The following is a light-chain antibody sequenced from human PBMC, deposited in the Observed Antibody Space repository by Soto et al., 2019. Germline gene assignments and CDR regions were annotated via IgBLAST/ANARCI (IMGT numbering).Light chain of an antibody. CDR1: RSITSY. V-gene: IGKV1-39*01. CDR2: AAS. Sequence: DVPMTQSPSSLSASVGDTVTITCRASRSITSYLNWYQHKPGKAPELLIFAASSLQTGVPSRFSGSGSGTDFTLTISSLQPEDFATYYCQQSYTTPYTFGQGTKLEIK. CDR3: QQSYTTPYT. J-gene: IGKJ2*01.